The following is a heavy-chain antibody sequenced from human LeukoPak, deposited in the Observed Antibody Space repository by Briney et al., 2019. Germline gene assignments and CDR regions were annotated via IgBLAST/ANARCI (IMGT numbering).Heavy chain of an antibody. CDR1: GGSIRSYY. CDR3: AKDAVSGTPAFDI. CDR2: IYHSGST. J-gene: IGHJ3*02. V-gene: IGHV4-59*01. Sequence: SETLSLTCTVSGGSIRSYYWSWIRQPPGMGLEWIAYIYHSGSTNYNPSLKSRVTISVDTSKNQFSLKLSSVTAADTAVYYCAKDAVSGTPAFDIWGQGTMVTVS. D-gene: IGHD1-14*01.